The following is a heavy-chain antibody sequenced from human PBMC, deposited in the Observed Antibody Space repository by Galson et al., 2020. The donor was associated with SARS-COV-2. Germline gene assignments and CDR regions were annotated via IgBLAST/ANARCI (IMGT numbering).Heavy chain of an antibody. J-gene: IGHJ6*02. Sequence: SGPTLVKPTQTLTLIRTFSGFSLSTSGMCVSWIRQPSGKSLEWLALIDLDDDKYYSTSLKTRLTISKDTSKNQVVLTMTNMDPVDTATYYCERIHWVGASTYYYYYGMDVWDQGTTVTVSS. CDR1: GFSLSTSGMC. CDR2: IDLDDDK. D-gene: IGHD1-26*01. V-gene: IGHV2-70*01. CDR3: ERIHWVGASTYYYYYGMDV.